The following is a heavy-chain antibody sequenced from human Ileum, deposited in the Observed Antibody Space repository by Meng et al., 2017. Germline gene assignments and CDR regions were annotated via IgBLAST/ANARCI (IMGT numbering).Heavy chain of an antibody. J-gene: IGHJ6*02. CDR2: INPSGGST. CDR3: ARDPYYDSSGYEYYYYYGMDV. CDR1: GYTFTSYY. V-gene: IGHV1-46*01. Sequence: ASVKVSCKASGYTFTSYYMHWVRQAPGQGLEWMGIINPSGGSTSYAQKFQGRVTMTRDTSTSTVYMALSSLRSEDTAVYYCARDPYYDSSGYEYYYYYGMDVWGQGTTVTVSS. D-gene: IGHD3-22*01.